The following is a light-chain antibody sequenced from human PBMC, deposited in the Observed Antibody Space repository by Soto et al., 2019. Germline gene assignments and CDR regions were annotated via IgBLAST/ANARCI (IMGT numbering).Light chain of an antibody. CDR2: VVS. CDR1: QSISSY. J-gene: IGKJ1*01. CDR3: QQSYDTPPT. V-gene: IGKV1-39*01. Sequence: DIQMTQSPSSLSASVGDRVTITCRASQSISSYLNWYQQKPGKAPNLLIYVVSSLQSGVPSRFSGSGSGTDFTLTISSLQPEDFATYYCQQSYDTPPTFGQGTRVEIK.